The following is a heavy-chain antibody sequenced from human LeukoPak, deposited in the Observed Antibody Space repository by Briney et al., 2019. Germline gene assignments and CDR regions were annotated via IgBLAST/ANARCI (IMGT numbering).Heavy chain of an antibody. CDR3: ARGDAFDI. CDR1: GGSFSGYY. Sequence: SETLSLTCGVYGGSFSGYYWSWIRQPPGKGLEWIGEINHSGSTNYNPSLKSRVTISVDTSKNQFSLKLSSVTAADTAVYYCARGDAFDIWGQGTMVTVSP. V-gene: IGHV4-34*01. CDR2: INHSGST. J-gene: IGHJ3*02.